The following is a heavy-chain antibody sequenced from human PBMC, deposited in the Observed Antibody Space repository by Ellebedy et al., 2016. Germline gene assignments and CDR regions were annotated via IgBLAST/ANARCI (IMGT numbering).Heavy chain of an antibody. CDR2: IKEDGSFK. J-gene: IGHJ4*02. D-gene: IGHD3-10*01. Sequence: GGSLRLSCAASGFTFSSYWMCWVRQAPGKGLEWVASIKEDGSFKQYVDSVRGRFTISRDNAKNSVYLQMNVLRVEDRGIYYCATDLRPLTRGWGYWGQGTLVTVSS. V-gene: IGHV3-7*01. CDR1: GFTFSSYW. CDR3: ATDLRPLTRGWGY.